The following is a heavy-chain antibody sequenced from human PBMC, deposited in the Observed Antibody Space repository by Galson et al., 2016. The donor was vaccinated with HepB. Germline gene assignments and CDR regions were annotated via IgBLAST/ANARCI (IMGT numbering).Heavy chain of an antibody. CDR2: IHSSGGST. CDR3: ARDRRYCSGASCYYYFDY. V-gene: IGHV1-46*01. CDR1: YTFANYY. J-gene: IGHJ4*02. D-gene: IGHD2-15*01. Sequence: YTFANYYMHWVRQAPGQGLEWMGIIHSSGGSTSYAQKFQGRFTMTRDTSTSTVYMELSSLRSEDSAVYYCARDRRYCSGASCYYYFDYWGQGTLVTVSS.